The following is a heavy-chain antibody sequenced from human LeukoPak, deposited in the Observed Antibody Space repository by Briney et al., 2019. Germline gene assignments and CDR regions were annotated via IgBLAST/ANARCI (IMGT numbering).Heavy chain of an antibody. V-gene: IGHV4-39*01. CDR1: GGSISSSSYY. J-gene: IGHJ5*02. CDR3: AFSPYSYGLNNWFDP. Sequence: PSETLSLTCTVSGGSISSSSYYWGWIRQPPGKGLEWIGSIYYSGSTYYNPSLKSRVTISVDMSKNQFSLKLSSVTAADTAVYYCAFSPYSYGLNNWFDPWGQGTLVTVSS. D-gene: IGHD5-18*01. CDR2: IYYSGST.